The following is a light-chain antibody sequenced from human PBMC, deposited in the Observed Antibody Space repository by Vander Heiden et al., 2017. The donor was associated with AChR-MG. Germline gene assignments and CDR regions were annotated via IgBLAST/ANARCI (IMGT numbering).Light chain of an antibody. V-gene: IGLV2-14*01. CDR1: SSDVGGYNY. CDR3: SAYEGRMTPRV. CDR2: DVS. Sequence: QSALTQPASVSGSPGQSITISCTGTSSDVGGYNYVSWYQQHPGKAPKLMIYDVSHRPSGVSNRFSGSKSGNTASLTITGLQAEDEADYYCSAYEGRMTPRVFGGGTKVTVL. J-gene: IGLJ2*01.